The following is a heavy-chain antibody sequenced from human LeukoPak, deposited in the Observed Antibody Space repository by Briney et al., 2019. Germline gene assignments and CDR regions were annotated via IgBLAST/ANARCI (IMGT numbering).Heavy chain of an antibody. V-gene: IGHV4-39*01. D-gene: IGHD2-21*02. CDR3: ARQKVTAIGPLDY. CDR2: IYYSGST. Sequence: PSETLSLTCAVSRGSISTSRYYWGCIRQPPGKGLEWIGSIYYSGSTYYNPSLKSRVTISVDTSKNQFSLKLNSVTATDTAMYYCARQKVTAIGPLDYWGQGTLVTVSS. J-gene: IGHJ4*02. CDR1: RGSISTSRYY.